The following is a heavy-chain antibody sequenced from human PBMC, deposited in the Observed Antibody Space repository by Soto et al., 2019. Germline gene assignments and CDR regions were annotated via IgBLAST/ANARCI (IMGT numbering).Heavy chain of an antibody. J-gene: IGHJ3*02. CDR1: GYTFNSYY. CDR2: INPSGGST. Sequence: ASVKVSCKTSGYTFNSYYMHGVRQAPGQGLEWMGVINPSGGSTSYAQKFQGRVTMTRGTSTSTVYMELSSLRSQDTAVYYCARSGDPDAFDIWGQGTMVTVSS. CDR3: ARSGDPDAFDI. D-gene: IGHD4-17*01. V-gene: IGHV1-46*02.